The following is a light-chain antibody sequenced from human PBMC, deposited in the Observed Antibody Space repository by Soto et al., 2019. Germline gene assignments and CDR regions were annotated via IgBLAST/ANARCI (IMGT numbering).Light chain of an antibody. CDR1: QSVTTN. J-gene: IGKJ1*01. CDR2: GAS. V-gene: IGKV3-15*01. CDR3: HQYNKWRT. Sequence: EVVMTQSPATLSVSPGERATLSCRASQSVTTNMAWYQQKPGQAPRLLIYGASTRATGIPARFSGSGSGTDFTLTISSMQSEDFAVYYCHQYNKWRTFGQGTRV.